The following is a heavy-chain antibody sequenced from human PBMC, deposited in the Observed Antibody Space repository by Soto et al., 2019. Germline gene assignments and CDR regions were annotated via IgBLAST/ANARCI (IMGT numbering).Heavy chain of an antibody. D-gene: IGHD3-3*01. V-gene: IGHV3-21*01. CDR1: GFTFSSYN. CDR2: ISSSSSYI. J-gene: IGHJ6*02. Sequence: PGGSLSLSCAASGFTFSSYNMNWVRQAPGTGLEWVSSISSSSSYIYYADSVKGRFTISRDNAKNSLYLQMNSLRAEDTAVYYWARDLYDFWSGRPLYGMDVWGQGTTVTVSS. CDR3: ARDLYDFWSGRPLYGMDV.